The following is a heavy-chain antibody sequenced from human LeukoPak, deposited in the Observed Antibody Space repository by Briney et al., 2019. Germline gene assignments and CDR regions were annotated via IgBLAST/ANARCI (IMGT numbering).Heavy chain of an antibody. Sequence: GGSLRLSCTASGFTFSNFWMGWVRQAPGKGLEWVANIKQDETEKFYLGSVKGRFTIPRDNAKNSLYLQMNSLRAEDTAVYYCARPSGQDFWSDHGGYWYFDLWGRGTLVTVSS. CDR1: GFTFSNFW. J-gene: IGHJ2*01. D-gene: IGHD3-3*01. CDR3: ARPSGQDFWSDHGGYWYFDL. V-gene: IGHV3-7*01. CDR2: IKQDETEK.